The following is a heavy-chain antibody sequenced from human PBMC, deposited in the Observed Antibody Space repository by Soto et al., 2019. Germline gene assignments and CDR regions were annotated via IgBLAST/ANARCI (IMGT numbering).Heavy chain of an antibody. CDR3: AKDRGEWELESIDY. J-gene: IGHJ4*02. Sequence: GSLRLSWAASGFTFSSYGMRWVRQAPGKGLEWVAVISYDGSNKYYADSVKGRFTISRDNSKNTLYLQMNSLRAEDTAVYYCAKDRGEWELESIDYWGQGTLVTVSS. V-gene: IGHV3-30*18. CDR2: ISYDGSNK. D-gene: IGHD1-26*01. CDR1: GFTFSSYG.